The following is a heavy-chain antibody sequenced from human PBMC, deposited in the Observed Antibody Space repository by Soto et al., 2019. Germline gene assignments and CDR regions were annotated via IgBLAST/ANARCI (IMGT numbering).Heavy chain of an antibody. J-gene: IGHJ3*02. Sequence: SEILPLTCTVFGGSISSHYCSWIRQPPGKGLEWIGYIYYSGSTNYNPSLKSRVTISVDTSKNQFSLKLSSVTAADTAVYYCARMGLGDAFDIWGQGTMVTVSS. D-gene: IGHD7-27*01. CDR2: IYYSGST. CDR3: ARMGLGDAFDI. CDR1: GGSISSHY. V-gene: IGHV4-59*08.